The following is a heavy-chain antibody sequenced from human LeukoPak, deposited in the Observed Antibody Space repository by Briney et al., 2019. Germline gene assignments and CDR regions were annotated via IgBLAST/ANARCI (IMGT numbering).Heavy chain of an antibody. CDR2: INPNSGGT. CDR1: GYTFTGYY. CDR3: ARRSAYSSGWTDY. J-gene: IGHJ4*02. V-gene: IGHV1-2*02. D-gene: IGHD6-19*01. Sequence: ASVKVSCNASGYTFTGYYMHWVRQAPGQGLEWMGWINPNSGGTNYAQKFQGRVTMTRDTSISTAYMELSRLRSDDTAVYYCARRSAYSSGWTDYWGQGTLVTVSS.